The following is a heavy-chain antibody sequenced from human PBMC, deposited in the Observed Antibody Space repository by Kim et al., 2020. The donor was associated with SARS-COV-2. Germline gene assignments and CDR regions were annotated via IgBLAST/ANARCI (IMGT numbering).Heavy chain of an antibody. J-gene: IGHJ4*01. CDR3: ARGRYYYGSGSYNYFDY. CDR1: GGSFSGYY. Sequence: SETLSLTCAVYGGSFSGYYWSWIRQPPGKGLEWIGEINHSGSTNYNPSLKSRVTISVDTSKNQFSLKLSSVTAADTAVYYCARGRYYYGSGSYNYFDYWG. D-gene: IGHD3-10*01. CDR2: INHSGST. V-gene: IGHV4-34*01.